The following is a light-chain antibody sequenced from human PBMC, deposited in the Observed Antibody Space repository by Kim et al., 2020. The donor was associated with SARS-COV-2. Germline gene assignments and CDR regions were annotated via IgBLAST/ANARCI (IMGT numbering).Light chain of an antibody. CDR3: QSYDSSNPV. J-gene: IGLJ3*02. CDR1: SGSIASNY. CDR2: EDN. Sequence: NFMLTQPHSVSESPGKTVTISCTRSSGSIASNYVQWYQQRPGSAPTTVIYEDNQRPSGVPDRFSGSIDSSSNSASLTISGLKTVDEADYYCQSYDSSNPVFGGGTQLTVL. V-gene: IGLV6-57*04.